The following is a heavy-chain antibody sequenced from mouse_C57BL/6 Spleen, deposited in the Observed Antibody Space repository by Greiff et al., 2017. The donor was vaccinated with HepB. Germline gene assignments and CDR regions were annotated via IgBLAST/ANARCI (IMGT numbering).Heavy chain of an antibody. CDR3: ARLRYGNWYFDV. J-gene: IGHJ1*03. V-gene: IGHV1-18*01. CDR1: GYTFTDYN. CDR2: INPNNGGT. Sequence: EVQLQQSGPELVKPGASVKIPCKASGYTFTDYNMDWVKQSHGKSLEWIGDINPNNGGTIYNQKFKGKATLTVDKSSSTAYMELRSLTSEDTAVYYCARLRYGNWYFDVWGTGTTVTVSS. D-gene: IGHD2-1*01.